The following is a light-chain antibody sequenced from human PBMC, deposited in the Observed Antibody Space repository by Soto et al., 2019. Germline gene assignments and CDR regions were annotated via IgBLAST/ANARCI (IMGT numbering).Light chain of an antibody. CDR3: ALWDDSLNGWV. J-gene: IGLJ3*02. Sequence: QSALTQPPSASGSPGQSVTISCTGASSDVGGYNYVSWYQQHPGKAPKLMIYEVNKRPSGVPDRFSGSKSGNTASLTISGLQSEDEGDYYCALWDDSLNGWVFGGGTKLTVL. V-gene: IGLV2-8*01. CDR1: SSDVGGYNY. CDR2: EVN.